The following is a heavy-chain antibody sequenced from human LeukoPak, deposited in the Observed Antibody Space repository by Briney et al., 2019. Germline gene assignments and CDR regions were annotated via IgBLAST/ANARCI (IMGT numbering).Heavy chain of an antibody. D-gene: IGHD3-3*01. CDR1: GDTFTTYD. V-gene: IGHV1-8*01. J-gene: IGHJ6*03. CDR3: SRAITIFDYYYMDV. Sequence: ASVKVSCNISGDTFTTYDINWVRQATGQGLEWMGWMNPKSGNTVYAQKFQGRLTLTRDISISTAYMELSSLRSEDTAVYFSSRAITIFDYYYMDVWGKGTTVTVSS. CDR2: MNPKSGNT.